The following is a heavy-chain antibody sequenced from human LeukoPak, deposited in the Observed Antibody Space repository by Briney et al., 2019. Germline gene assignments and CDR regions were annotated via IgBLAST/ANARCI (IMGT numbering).Heavy chain of an antibody. Sequence: GGSLRLSCAASGFSVSTNYMSWVRQAPGKGLEWVSVIHGDETTYYADSVKDRLTVSRDDSKNTVYLQMNSLRPEDTAVYYCARESGYSTTWYAYYFDSWGQGTLVTVSS. D-gene: IGHD2-2*01. CDR3: ARESGYSTTWYAYYFDS. CDR1: GFSVSTNY. V-gene: IGHV3-66*02. J-gene: IGHJ4*02. CDR2: IHGDETT.